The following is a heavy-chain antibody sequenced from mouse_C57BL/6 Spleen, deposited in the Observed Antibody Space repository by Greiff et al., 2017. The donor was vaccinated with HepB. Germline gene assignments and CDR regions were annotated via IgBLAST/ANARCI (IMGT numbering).Heavy chain of an antibody. Sequence: EVKLMESGGGLVKPGGSLKLSCAASGFTFSSYAMSWVRQTPEKRLEWVATISDGGSYTYYPDNVKGRFTISRDNAKNNLYLQMSHLKSEDTAMYYCARRPSWAWFAYWGQGTLVTVSA. CDR2: ISDGGSYT. D-gene: IGHD4-1*01. V-gene: IGHV5-4*03. J-gene: IGHJ3*01. CDR1: GFTFSSYA. CDR3: ARRPSWAWFAY.